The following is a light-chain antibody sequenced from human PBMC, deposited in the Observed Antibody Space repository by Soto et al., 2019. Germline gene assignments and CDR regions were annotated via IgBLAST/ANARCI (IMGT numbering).Light chain of an antibody. CDR1: SSNIGTYT. CDR2: TYD. V-gene: IGLV1-44*01. CDR3: AAWDDRVNGVV. Sequence: QSVLTQLPSVSGTHGQSITISCSGSSSNIGTYTLNWYQHLPGTAPKLLFSTYDQRPSGVADRFSGSKSGTSASLAISGLQSEDEADYCCAAWDDRVNGVVFGGGTKLTVL. J-gene: IGLJ2*01.